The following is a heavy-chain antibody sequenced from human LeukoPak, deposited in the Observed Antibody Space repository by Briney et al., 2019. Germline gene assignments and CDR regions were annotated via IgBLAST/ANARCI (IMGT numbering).Heavy chain of an antibody. V-gene: IGHV1-8*01. CDR3: ARMIDGYYYYYYGMDV. Sequence: ASVKVSCKASGYTFTSYDINWVRQATGQGLEWMGWMNPNSGNTGYAQKFQGRVTMTRNTSISTAYMELSSLRSEDTAVYYCARMIDGYYYYYYGMDVWGQGTTVTVSS. CDR1: GYTFTSYD. CDR2: MNPNSGNT. J-gene: IGHJ6*02. D-gene: IGHD3-22*01.